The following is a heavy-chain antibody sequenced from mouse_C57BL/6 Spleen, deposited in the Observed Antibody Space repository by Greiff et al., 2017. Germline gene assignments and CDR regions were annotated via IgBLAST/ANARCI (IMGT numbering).Heavy chain of an antibody. D-gene: IGHD4-1*01. CDR1: GYAFSSSW. CDR3: ARPLLTSWFAY. V-gene: IGHV1-82*01. CDR2: IYPGDGDT. J-gene: IGHJ3*01. Sequence: QVQLQQSGPELVKPGASVKISCKASGYAFSSSWMNWVKQRPGKGLEWIGRIYPGDGDTNYNGKFKGKATLTADTSSSTAYMQLSSLTSEDSAVYFCARPLLTSWFAYWGQGTLVTVSA.